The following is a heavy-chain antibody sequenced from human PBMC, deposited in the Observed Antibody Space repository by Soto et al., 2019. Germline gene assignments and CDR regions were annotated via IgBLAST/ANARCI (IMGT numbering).Heavy chain of an antibody. CDR2: IKSKTDGGTT. Sequence: GGSLRLSCAASGFTFSNAWMSWVRQAPGKGLEWVGRIKSKTDGGTTDYAAPVKGRFTISRDDSKNTLYLQMNSLKTEDTAVYYCTPSGASAVAGTYWGQGTLVTVSS. D-gene: IGHD6-19*01. CDR1: GFTFSNAW. CDR3: TPSGASAVAGTY. J-gene: IGHJ4*02. V-gene: IGHV3-15*01.